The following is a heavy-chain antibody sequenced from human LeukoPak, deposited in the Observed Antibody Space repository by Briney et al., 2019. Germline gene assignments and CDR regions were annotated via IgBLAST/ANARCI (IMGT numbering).Heavy chain of an antibody. Sequence: ASVKVSCKASGYTFTGYYMHWVRQAPGQGLGWMGWINPNSGGTNYAQKFQGRVTMTRDTSISTAYMELSRLRSDDTAVYYCARGGSITMIVVVIPTDYWGQGTLVTVSS. V-gene: IGHV1-2*02. CDR1: GYTFTGYY. J-gene: IGHJ4*02. D-gene: IGHD3-22*01. CDR2: INPNSGGT. CDR3: ARGGSITMIVVVIPTDY.